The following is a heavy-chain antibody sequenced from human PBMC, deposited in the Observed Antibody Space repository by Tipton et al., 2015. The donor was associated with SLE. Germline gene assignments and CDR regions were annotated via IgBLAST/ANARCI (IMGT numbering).Heavy chain of an antibody. D-gene: IGHD3-10*01. CDR1: GGSFSGYY. Sequence: TLSLTCAVYGGSFSGYYWSWIRQPPGKGLEWIGEINHSGSTNYNPSLKSRVTISVDTSKNQFSLKLSSVTAADTAVYYCAGCGSGILDAFDIWGQGTMVTVSS. CDR2: INHSGST. CDR3: AGCGSGILDAFDI. J-gene: IGHJ3*02. V-gene: IGHV4-34*01.